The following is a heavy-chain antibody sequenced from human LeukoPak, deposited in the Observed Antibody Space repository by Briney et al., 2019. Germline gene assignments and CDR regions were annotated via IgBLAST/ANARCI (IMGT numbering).Heavy chain of an antibody. V-gene: IGHV4-34*01. CDR2: INHSGST. Sequence: SETLSLTCAVYGGSFSGYYWSWIRQPPGKGLEWIGEINHSGSTNYNPSLKSRVTISVDTSKNQFSLKLSSVTAADTAVYYCARGDYDFWSGHRRPFDYWGQGTLVTVPS. J-gene: IGHJ4*02. D-gene: IGHD3-3*01. CDR3: ARGDYDFWSGHRRPFDY. CDR1: GGSFSGYY.